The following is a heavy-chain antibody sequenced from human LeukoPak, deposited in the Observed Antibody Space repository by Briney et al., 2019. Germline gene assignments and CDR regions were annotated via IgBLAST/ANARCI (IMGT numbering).Heavy chain of an antibody. CDR3: ARVWHYDSSGPRMDV. J-gene: IGHJ6*04. CDR1: GGSFSSYY. D-gene: IGHD3-22*01. CDR2: IYTSGST. Sequence: SETLSLTCAVYGGSFSSYYWSWIRQPAGKGLEWIGRIYTSGSTNYNPSLKSRVTMSVDTSKNQFSLKLSSVTAADTAVYYCARVWHYDSSGPRMDVWGKGTTVTVSS. V-gene: IGHV4-59*10.